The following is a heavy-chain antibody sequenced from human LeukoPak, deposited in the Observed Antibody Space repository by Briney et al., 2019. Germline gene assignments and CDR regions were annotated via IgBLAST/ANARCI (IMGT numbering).Heavy chain of an antibody. J-gene: IGHJ6*03. D-gene: IGHD2/OR15-2a*01. V-gene: IGHV4-61*02. Sequence: SETLSLTCTVSGGSISSGSYYWSWIRQPAGKGLEWIGRIYTSGSTNYNPSLKSRVTISVDTSKNQFSLKLSSVTAADTAVYYCARSYTTYYYYYMDVWGKGTTVTVSS. CDR2: IYTSGST. CDR1: GGSISSGSYY. CDR3: ARSYTTYYYYYMDV.